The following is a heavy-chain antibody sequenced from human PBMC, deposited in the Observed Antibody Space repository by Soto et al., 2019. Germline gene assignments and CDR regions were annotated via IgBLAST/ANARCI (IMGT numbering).Heavy chain of an antibody. Sequence: QVQLQQWGAGLLKPSETLYLTCAVFGGSFSGYYWSWIRQPPGKGLEWIGEINHSGSTNYNPSLKSRVTISVDTSKNQFSLKLSSVTAADTAVYYCARGLRWLQPNGGMDVWGQATTVTVSS. V-gene: IGHV4-34*01. CDR2: INHSGST. CDR1: GGSFSGYY. D-gene: IGHD5-12*01. CDR3: ARGLRWLQPNGGMDV. J-gene: IGHJ6*02.